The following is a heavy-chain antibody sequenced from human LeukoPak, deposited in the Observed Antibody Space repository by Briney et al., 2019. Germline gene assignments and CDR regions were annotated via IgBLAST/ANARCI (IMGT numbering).Heavy chain of an antibody. J-gene: IGHJ4*02. CDR1: GYTFTNYG. D-gene: IGHD2-15*01. CDR2: ISAYNRNT. Sequence: ASVKVSCKASGYTFTNYGISWVRQAPGQGLEWMGWISAYNRNTNYAQKFQGRVTMTTDTSTSTAYMELRSLRSDDTAVYYCARGGISYCSGGSCLVYWGQGTLVTVSS. V-gene: IGHV1-18*01. CDR3: ARGGISYCSGGSCLVY.